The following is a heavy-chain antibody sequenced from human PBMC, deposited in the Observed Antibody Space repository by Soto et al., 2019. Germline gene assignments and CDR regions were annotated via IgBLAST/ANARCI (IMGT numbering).Heavy chain of an antibody. CDR2: IYYSERTSYNSGST. CDR3: TRHTRNQFDP. V-gene: IGHV4-39*01. CDR1: GDSMTSSSYY. Sequence: QLQLQESGPGLVKPSETLSLTCTVSGDSMTSSSYYWGWIRQPPGKGLEWIGSIYYSERTSYNSGSTYYSPSHKSRVTISGDTSKSQFSLKLSSVTAADTAVYYCTRHTRNQFDPWGQGTLVPVSS. J-gene: IGHJ5*02.